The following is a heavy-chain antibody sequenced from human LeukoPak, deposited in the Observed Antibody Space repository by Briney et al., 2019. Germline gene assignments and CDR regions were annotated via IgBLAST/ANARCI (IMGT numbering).Heavy chain of an antibody. D-gene: IGHD2-21*02. J-gene: IGHJ4*02. CDR2: IYYSGST. CDR3: ARYYCGGDCYSGYFDY. CDR1: GGSISSSTSY. V-gene: IGHV4-39*01. Sequence: SETLSLTCTVSGGSISSSTSYWGWIRQPPGKGLEWIGDIYYSGSTYYNPSLKSRVTISVDTSKRQFSLRLSSVTAADTAVYYCARYYCGGDCYSGYFDYWGQGTLVTVSS.